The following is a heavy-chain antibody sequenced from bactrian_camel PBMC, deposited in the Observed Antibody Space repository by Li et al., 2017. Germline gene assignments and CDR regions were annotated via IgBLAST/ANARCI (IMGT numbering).Heavy chain of an antibody. V-gene: IGHV3S1*01. CDR1: PYTDNRYC. CDR2: INSSGGRT. D-gene: IGHD2*01. CDR3: AAAAGLFGGTCVDVRLVDY. J-gene: IGHJ4*01. Sequence: HVQLVESGGGSVQAGGSLNPSCVGWPYTDNRYCTAWFRQAPGKEREGVAAINSSGGRTYYRDSVKGRFTISQDNAKNTLYLQMNSLNTEDTAMYYCAAAAGLFGGTCVDVRLVDYWGQGTQVTVS.